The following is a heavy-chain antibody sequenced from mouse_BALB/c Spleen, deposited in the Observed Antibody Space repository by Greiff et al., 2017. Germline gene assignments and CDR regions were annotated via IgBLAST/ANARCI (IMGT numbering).Heavy chain of an antibody. J-gene: IGHJ3*01. CDR2: INPYNDGT. CDR3: AREGAYWGFAY. Sequence: VQLQQSGPELVKPGASVKMSCKASGYTFTSYVMHWVKQKPGQGLEWIGYINPYNDGTKYNEKFKGKATLTSDKSSSTAYMELSSLTSEDSAVYYCAREGAYWGFAYWGQGTRVTVSA. V-gene: IGHV1-14*01. CDR1: GYTFTSYV. D-gene: IGHD4-1*01.